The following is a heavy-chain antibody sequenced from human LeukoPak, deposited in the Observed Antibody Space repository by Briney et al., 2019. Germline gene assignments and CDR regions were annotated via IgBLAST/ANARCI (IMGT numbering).Heavy chain of an antibody. V-gene: IGHV4-59*01. D-gene: IGHD5-18*01. J-gene: IGHJ4*02. CDR3: ARGGYSYGFQNDY. CDR2: IYYSGST. CDR1: GGSISSYY. Sequence: PSETLSLTCTVSGGSISSYYWSWIRQSPGKGLEWIGYIYYSGSTNYNPSLKSRVTISVDTSKNQFSLKLSSVTAADTAVYYCARGGYSYGFQNDYWGQGTLVTVSS.